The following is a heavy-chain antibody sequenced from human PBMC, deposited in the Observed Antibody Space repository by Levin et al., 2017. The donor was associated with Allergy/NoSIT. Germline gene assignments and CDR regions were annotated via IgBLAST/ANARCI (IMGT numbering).Heavy chain of an antibody. V-gene: IGHV4-34*01. Sequence: SETLSLTCAVYGGSFSDFYWSWIRQPPGKGLEWIGEINHSGSTNYKPSLKSRVTISVDTSKKQYSLKLGSVTAADTAVYYCARGGRVGTTEGSYYSYYYVMDVWGQGTTVTVSS. CDR3: ARGGRVGTTEGSYYSYYYVMDV. CDR1: GGSFSDFY. CDR2: INHSGST. J-gene: IGHJ6*02. D-gene: IGHD1-7*01.